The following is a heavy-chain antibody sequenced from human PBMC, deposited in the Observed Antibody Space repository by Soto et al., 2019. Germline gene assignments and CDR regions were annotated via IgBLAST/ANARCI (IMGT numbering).Heavy chain of an antibody. CDR3: TSAGQYCTSTTCKAY. CDR1: GLGFTNSW. J-gene: IGHJ4*02. Sequence: EVQVVESGGGLVKPGGSLRLSCAASGLGFTNSWMNWGRKAPGTGREWVGRIKSKNDGGTTDYASPVQGRFTISRDDSNATIHLQMNSLTTEDTAVYYCTSAGQYCTSTTCKAYWGQGTPVTVST. D-gene: IGHD2-2*01. CDR2: IKSKNDGGTT. V-gene: IGHV3-15*07.